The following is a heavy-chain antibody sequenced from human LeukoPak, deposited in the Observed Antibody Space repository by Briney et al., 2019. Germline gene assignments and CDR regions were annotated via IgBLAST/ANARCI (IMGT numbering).Heavy chain of an antibody. CDR2: IYSCGST. J-gene: IGHJ5*02. V-gene: IGHV3-66*03. CDR1: GFTVSSNY. CDR3: ARGRVVLNIVVVVGGRDNWFDP. Sequence: GGSLRLSCAASGFTVSSNYMSWVRQAPGKGLEWVSVIYSCGSTYYADSVKGRFTISRDNSKNTLYLQINSLRAEDTAVYYCARGRVVLNIVVVVGGRDNWFDPWGQGTLVTVSS. D-gene: IGHD2-15*01.